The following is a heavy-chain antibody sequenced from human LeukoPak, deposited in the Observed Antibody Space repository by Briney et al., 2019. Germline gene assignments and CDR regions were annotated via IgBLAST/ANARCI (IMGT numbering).Heavy chain of an antibody. J-gene: IGHJ5*02. CDR2: IYTSGST. CDR3: ARDEGSGRFDWFDP. CDR1: GGSISSYY. Sequence: SETLSLTCTVSGGSISSYYWSWIRQPAGKGLEWIGRIYTSGSTNYNPSLKSRVTMSVDTSKNQFSLKLSSVTAADTAVYYCARDEGSGRFDWFDPRGQGTLVTVSS. V-gene: IGHV4-4*07. D-gene: IGHD3-10*01.